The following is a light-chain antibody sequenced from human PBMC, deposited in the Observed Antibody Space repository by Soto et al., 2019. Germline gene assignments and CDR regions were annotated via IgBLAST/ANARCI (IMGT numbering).Light chain of an antibody. CDR1: QSVDNC. CDR2: DAS. J-gene: IGKJ5*01. V-gene: IGKV3-11*01. Sequence: EIVLTQSPATLSLSPGERATLSCRASQSVDNCLAWYQQKPGQAPRLLIHDASDRAPGIPARFSGSGSGTDFSLTISNLDPEDFAVYYCQQCSNWPPITFGQGTRLEMK. CDR3: QQCSNWPPIT.